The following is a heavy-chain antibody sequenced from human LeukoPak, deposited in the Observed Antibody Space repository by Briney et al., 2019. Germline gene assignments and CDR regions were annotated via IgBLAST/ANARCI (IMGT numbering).Heavy chain of an antibody. D-gene: IGHD3-10*01. CDR3: AKYGSRFGECLDY. Sequence: PGGSLGLSCAASGFTFSSYGMHWVRQAPGKGLEWVAVISYDGSNKYYADSVKGRFTISRDNSKNTLYLQMNSLRAEDTAVYYCAKYGSRFGECLDYWGQGTLVTVSS. CDR2: ISYDGSNK. V-gene: IGHV3-30*18. J-gene: IGHJ4*02. CDR1: GFTFSSYG.